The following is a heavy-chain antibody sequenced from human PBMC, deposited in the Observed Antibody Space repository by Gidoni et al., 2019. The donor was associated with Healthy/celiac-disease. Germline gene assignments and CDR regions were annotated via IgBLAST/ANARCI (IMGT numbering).Heavy chain of an antibody. CDR2: IYYSGST. CDR3: ARHDFEMATYFQH. J-gene: IGHJ1*01. Sequence: SISSSSYYWGWIRQPPGKGLEWIGSIYYSGSTYYNPSLKSRVTISVDTSKNQFSLKLSSVTAADTAVYYCARHDFEMATYFQHWGQGTLVTDSS. D-gene: IGHD5-12*01. CDR1: SISSSSYY. V-gene: IGHV4-39*01.